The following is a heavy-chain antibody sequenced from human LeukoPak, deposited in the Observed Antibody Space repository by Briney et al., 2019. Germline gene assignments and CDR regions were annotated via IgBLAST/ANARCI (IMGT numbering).Heavy chain of an antibody. CDR3: ARDEGWFDP. CDR2: IKQDGSEK. V-gene: IGHV3-7*03. Sequence: GGSLRLSCAASGFTFSSYAMHWVRQAPGKGLEWVANIKQDGSEKYFVDSVKGRFTISRDNAKNSLSLQMNSLRAEDTAVYYCARDEGWFDPWGQGTLVTVSS. J-gene: IGHJ5*02. CDR1: GFTFSSYA.